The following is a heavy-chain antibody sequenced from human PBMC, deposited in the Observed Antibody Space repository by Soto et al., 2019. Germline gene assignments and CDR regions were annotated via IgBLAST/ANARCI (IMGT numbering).Heavy chain of an antibody. D-gene: IGHD4-17*01. CDR1: GGTFSSYA. Sequence: SVKVSCKASGGTFSSYAISWVRQAPGQGLEWMGGIIPIFGTANYAQKFQGRVTITADKSTSTAYMELSSLRSEDTAVYYCARTHDYRRYNWFDPWGQGTLVTVSS. CDR2: IIPIFGTA. V-gene: IGHV1-69*06. J-gene: IGHJ5*02. CDR3: ARTHDYRRYNWFDP.